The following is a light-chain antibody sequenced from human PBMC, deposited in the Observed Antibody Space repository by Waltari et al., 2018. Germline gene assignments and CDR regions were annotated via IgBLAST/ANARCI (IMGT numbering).Light chain of an antibody. CDR1: LSLLHSDGETL. J-gene: IGKJ3*01. Sequence: EIVLTQTPLSLSVTPGQPASISCKSSLSLLHSDGETLLYWYLQKPSQPQHLMIDEVSNRLAEVPDRFSGSGSRTDFTLKISRVEAEDVGTYYCVQSIQLPITFGPGTKLDI. V-gene: IGKV2D-29*01. CDR3: VQSIQLPIT. CDR2: EVS.